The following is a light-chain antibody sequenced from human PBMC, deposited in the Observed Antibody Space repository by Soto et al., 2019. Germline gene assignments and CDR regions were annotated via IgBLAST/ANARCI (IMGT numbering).Light chain of an antibody. CDR1: SSDFGGYNF. CDR3: SSDTGSSPL. Sequence: QSALTQPASVSGSPGQSITISCTGTSSDFGGYNFVSWYQQYPGKVPKLMIYDVSNRPSGVSNRFSGSKSGNTASLTISGLQAEDEADYYCSSDTGSSPLFGGGTQLTVL. V-gene: IGLV2-14*01. CDR2: DVS. J-gene: IGLJ3*02.